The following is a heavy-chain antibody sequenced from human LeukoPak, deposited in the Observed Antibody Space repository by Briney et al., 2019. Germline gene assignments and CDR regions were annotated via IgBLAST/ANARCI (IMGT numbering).Heavy chain of an antibody. CDR3: ARDGFLSNYYYYYGMDV. J-gene: IGHJ6*02. V-gene: IGHV4-61*02. CDR2: IYTSGST. CDR1: GGSISSGSYY. Sequence: SQTLSLTCTVSGGSISSGSYYWSWIRQPAGKGLEWIGRIYTSGSTNYNPSLKSRVTISVGTSKNQFSLKLSSVTAADTAVYYCARDGFLSNYYYYYGMDVWGQGTTVTVSS. D-gene: IGHD3-3*02.